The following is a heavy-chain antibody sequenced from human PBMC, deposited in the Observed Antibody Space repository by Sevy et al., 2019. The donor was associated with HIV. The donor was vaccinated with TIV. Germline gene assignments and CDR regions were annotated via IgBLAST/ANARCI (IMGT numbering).Heavy chain of an antibody. J-gene: IGHJ4*02. CDR3: AKRGSKSGYALGY. Sequence: GGSLRLSCIESGFTLSNYDIHWVRQAAGKGLEWVAFIQYDGSIQYYADSVKGRFTISRDNSKITLYLQMNSLRPEDTAIYYCAKRGSKSGYALGYWGQGTLVAVSS. D-gene: IGHD5-12*01. CDR2: IQYDGSIQ. CDR1: GFTLSNYD. V-gene: IGHV3-30*02.